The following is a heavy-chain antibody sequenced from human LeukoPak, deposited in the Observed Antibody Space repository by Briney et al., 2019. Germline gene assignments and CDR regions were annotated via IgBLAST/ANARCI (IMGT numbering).Heavy chain of an antibody. CDR2: VYHSGTT. V-gene: IGHV4-38-2*02. Sequence: SETLSLICTVSGFSNSDDYYWVWIRQPPGKGLEWIGSVYHSGTTYYNSFLKSRVTISVDTSKNHFSLKLSSVTAADTAVYYCARERVTSLDYWGQGTLVTVSS. CDR1: GFSNSDDYY. D-gene: IGHD2-21*02. CDR3: ARERVTSLDY. J-gene: IGHJ4*02.